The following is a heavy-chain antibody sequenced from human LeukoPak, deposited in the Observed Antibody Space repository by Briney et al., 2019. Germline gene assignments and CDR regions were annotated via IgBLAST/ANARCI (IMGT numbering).Heavy chain of an antibody. V-gene: IGHV4-59*11. CDR1: GVSISGHY. CDR2: IYYSGRT. Sequence: PSETLSLTCTVSGVSISGHYRSWIRQPPGNGLEWTGFIYYSGRTRYNPSLHSRVTISADTSKNHLSLKLTSVTAADTAVYYCARLLDNDSSGDPDTFDMWGQGIKVTVSS. D-gene: IGHD3-22*01. J-gene: IGHJ3*02. CDR3: ARLLDNDSSGDPDTFDM.